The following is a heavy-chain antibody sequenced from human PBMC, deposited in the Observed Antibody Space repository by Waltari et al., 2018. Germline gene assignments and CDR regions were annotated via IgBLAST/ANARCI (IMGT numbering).Heavy chain of an antibody. CDR1: GGTFSSYA. J-gene: IGHJ6*02. D-gene: IGHD2-15*01. V-gene: IGHV1-69*08. Sequence: QVQLVQSGAEVKKPGSSVKVSCKASGGTFSSYAISWVRQAPGQGLEWMGRIIPIFGTANYAQKFQGRVTITADKSTSTAYMELSSLRSEDTAVYYCARDIEVVTPHDYGMDVWGQGTTVTVSS. CDR3: ARDIEVVTPHDYGMDV. CDR2: IIPIFGTA.